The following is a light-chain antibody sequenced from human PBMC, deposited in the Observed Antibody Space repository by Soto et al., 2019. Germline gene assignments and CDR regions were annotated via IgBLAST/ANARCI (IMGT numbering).Light chain of an antibody. J-gene: IGLJ2*01. V-gene: IGLV2-14*01. Sequence: QSVLTQPASVSGSPGQSITISCTGTSSDVGGYNYVSWYQQHPGKAPKLMIYDVSNRPSGVSNRFSGSKSGNTASLTISGLVAEDEAHFYCSSYTSSSTPVVFGGGTKLTVL. CDR2: DVS. CDR3: SSYTSSSTPVV. CDR1: SSDVGGYNY.